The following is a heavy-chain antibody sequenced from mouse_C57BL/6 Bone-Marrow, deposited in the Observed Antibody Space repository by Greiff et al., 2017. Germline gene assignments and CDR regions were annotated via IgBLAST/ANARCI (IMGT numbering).Heavy chain of an antibody. D-gene: IGHD2-5*01. CDR2: IWTGGGT. CDR3: ARNSGTYYSNSWYFDV. CDR1: GFSLTSYA. Sequence: VKLMESGPGLVAPSQSLSITCTVSGFSLTSYAISWVRQPPGKGLEWLGVIWTGGGTNYNSALKSRLSISKDNSKSQVFLKMNSLQTDDTARYYCARNSGTYYSNSWYFDVWGTGTTVTVSS. V-gene: IGHV2-9-1*01. J-gene: IGHJ1*03.